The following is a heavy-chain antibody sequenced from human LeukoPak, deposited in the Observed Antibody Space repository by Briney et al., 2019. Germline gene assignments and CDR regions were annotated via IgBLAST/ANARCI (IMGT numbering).Heavy chain of an antibody. CDR1: GYTFTSYG. D-gene: IGHD3-22*01. V-gene: IGHV1-18*01. Sequence: GASVKVSCKASGYTFTSYGISWVRQAPGQGLEWMGWTSAYNGNTNYAQKLQGRVTMTTDTSTSTAYMELRSLRSDDTAVYYCARGTKDYYDSSGPGSYFDLWGRGTLVTVSS. J-gene: IGHJ2*01. CDR3: ARGTKDYYDSSGPGSYFDL. CDR2: TSAYNGNT.